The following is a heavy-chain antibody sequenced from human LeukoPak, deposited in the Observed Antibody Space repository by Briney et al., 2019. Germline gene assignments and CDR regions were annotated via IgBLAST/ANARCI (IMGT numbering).Heavy chain of an antibody. CDR3: ARDGGYSYGPHGY. CDR1: GFTFSDYY. CDR2: ISSSSSHT. J-gene: IGHJ4*02. D-gene: IGHD5-18*01. Sequence: KPGGSLRLSCAASGFTFSDYYMSWIRQAPGKGLEWVSYISSSSSHTNYADSVKGRFTISRDNAKNSLYLQMNSLRAEDTAVYYCARDGGYSYGPHGYWGQGTLVTVSS. V-gene: IGHV3-11*05.